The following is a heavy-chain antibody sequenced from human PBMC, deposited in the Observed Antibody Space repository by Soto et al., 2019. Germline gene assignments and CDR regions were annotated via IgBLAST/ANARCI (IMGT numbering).Heavy chain of an antibody. CDR1: GGSFSGYY. CDR3: ARGLHMDV. J-gene: IGHJ6*02. Sequence: SETLSLTCAVYGGSFSGYYWSWIRQPPGKWLEWIGEINHSGSTNYNPSLKSRVTISVDTSKNQFSLKLSSVTAADTAVYYCARGLHMDVWGQGXTVTVYS. CDR2: INHSGST. V-gene: IGHV4-34*01.